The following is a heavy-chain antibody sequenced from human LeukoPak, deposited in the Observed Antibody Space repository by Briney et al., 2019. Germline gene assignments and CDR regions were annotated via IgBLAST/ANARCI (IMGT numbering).Heavy chain of an antibody. D-gene: IGHD2-21*02. Sequence: GGSLRLSCAASGFTFSDYYRSWIRQAPGKGLEWVSYISSSGSTIYYADSVKGRFTISRDNAKNSLYLQMNSLRAEDTAVYYCARATTPVYCGGDCYVFDYWGQGTLVTVSS. CDR1: GFTFSDYY. CDR2: ISSSGSTI. V-gene: IGHV3-11*01. CDR3: ARATTPVYCGGDCYVFDY. J-gene: IGHJ4*02.